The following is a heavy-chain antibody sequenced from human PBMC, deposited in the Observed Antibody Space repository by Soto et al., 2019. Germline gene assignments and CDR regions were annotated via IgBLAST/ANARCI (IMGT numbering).Heavy chain of an antibody. CDR1: GGSISSYY. J-gene: IGHJ4*02. CDR2: IYYSGST. CDR3: ARGASSWVPGKLFDY. D-gene: IGHD6-6*01. Sequence: QVQLQESGPGLVKPSETLSLTCTVSGGSISSYYWSWIRQPPGKGLEWIGYIYYSGSTNYNPSLKSRVTISVDTSKNQFSLKLSSVTAADTAVYYCARGASSWVPGKLFDYWGQGTLVTVSS. V-gene: IGHV4-59*01.